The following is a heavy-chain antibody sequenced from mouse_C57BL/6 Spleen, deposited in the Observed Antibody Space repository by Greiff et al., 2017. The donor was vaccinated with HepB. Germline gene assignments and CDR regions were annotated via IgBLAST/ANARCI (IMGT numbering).Heavy chain of an antibody. J-gene: IGHJ2*01. D-gene: IGHD2-2*01. V-gene: IGHV1-15*01. CDR1: GYTFTDYE. CDR2: IDPETGGT. Sequence: VKLMESGAELVRPGASVTLSCKASGYTFTDYEMHWVKQTPVHGLEWIGAIDPETGGTAYNQKFKGKAILTADKSSSTAYMELRSLTSEDSAVYYCTRKNGYYLDYWGQGTTLTVSS. CDR3: TRKNGYYLDY.